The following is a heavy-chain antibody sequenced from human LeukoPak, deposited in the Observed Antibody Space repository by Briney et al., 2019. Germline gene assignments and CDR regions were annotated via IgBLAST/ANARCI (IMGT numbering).Heavy chain of an antibody. CDR3: ARGDYYDSSGYQFYHGMDV. J-gene: IGHJ6*02. V-gene: IGHV3-48*04. D-gene: IGHD3-22*01. CDR2: ISSRSSDGNSII. CDR1: GFTFSSYS. Sequence: GGSLSLSCAASGFTFSSYSMNWVRQAPGKGLDWVSYISSRSSDGNSIIYYADSVKGRFTISRDNAKNSLYLQITSLRAEDTAVYYCARGDYYDSSGYQFYHGMDVWGQGTTVTVSS.